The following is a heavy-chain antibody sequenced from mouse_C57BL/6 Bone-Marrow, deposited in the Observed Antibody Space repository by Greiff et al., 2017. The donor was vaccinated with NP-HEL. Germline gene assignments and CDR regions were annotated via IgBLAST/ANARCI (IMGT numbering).Heavy chain of an antibody. D-gene: IGHD2-3*01. CDR2: IRNKANNHAT. J-gene: IGHJ3*01. Sequence: EVKVEESGGGLVQPGGSMKLSCAASGFTFSDAWMVWVRQSPEKGLEWVAEIRNKANNHATYYAESVKGRFTISRDDSKSSVYLQMNSLRAEDTGIYYCTRIYDGYPAWFAYWGQGTLVTVSA. CDR3: TRIYDGYPAWFAY. CDR1: GFTFSDAW. V-gene: IGHV6-6*01.